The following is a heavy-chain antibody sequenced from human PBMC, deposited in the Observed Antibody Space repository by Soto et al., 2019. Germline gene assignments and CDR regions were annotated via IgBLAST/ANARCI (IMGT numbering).Heavy chain of an antibody. CDR1: GYTFTSYD. CDR2: MNPKSGKT. J-gene: IGHJ2*01. D-gene: IGHD1-1*01. V-gene: IGHV1-8*02. Sequence: ASVKVSCKAAGYTFTSYDINWARKVTGQGLEWMGWMNPKSGKTGYAQKFQRRVTMTRNYSISTAYMGLSSLRSEDPAVYYCARAQLGKNWYFDRWGRGTLVTVSS. CDR3: ARAQLGKNWYFDR.